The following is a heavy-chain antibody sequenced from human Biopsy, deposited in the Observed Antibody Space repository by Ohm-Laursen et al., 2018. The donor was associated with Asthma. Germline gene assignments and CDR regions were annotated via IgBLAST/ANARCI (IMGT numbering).Heavy chain of an antibody. CDR3: ARAVDYSHYYGIDV. Sequence: SVKVSCKTSGYTFDSAGITWVRQAPGQGLEWMGWISVYNGNTKVAQKLQDRVTMITDTSTSTAYMELRSLRPDDTAVYFCARAVDYSHYYGIDVWGQGTTATVS. CDR1: GYTFDSAG. V-gene: IGHV1-18*01. D-gene: IGHD3-10*01. CDR2: ISVYNGNT. J-gene: IGHJ6*02.